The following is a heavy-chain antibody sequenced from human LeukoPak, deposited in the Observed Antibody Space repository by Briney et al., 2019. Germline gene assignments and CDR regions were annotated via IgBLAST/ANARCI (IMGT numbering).Heavy chain of an antibody. Sequence: GGSLRLSCAASGFTFDDYTMHWVRQAPGKSLEWVSLITWDGGSAFYADSVRGRFTISRDNSRNSLFLQMNGLRTEDTALYYCATERQKYFDYWGQGTLVTVSS. J-gene: IGHJ4*02. CDR2: ITWDGGSA. CDR1: GFTFDDYT. V-gene: IGHV3-43*01. CDR3: ATERQKYFDY.